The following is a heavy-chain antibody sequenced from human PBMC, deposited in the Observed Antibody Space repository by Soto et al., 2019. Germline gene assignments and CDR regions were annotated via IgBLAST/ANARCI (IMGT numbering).Heavy chain of an antibody. J-gene: IGHJ6*02. CDR2: ISHDGGTE. CDR3: ARDLVVVTDAGMDV. Sequence: QVQLVESGGGVVQPGRSLRLSCAASGFTFSNYGIHWVRQAPGKGLEWVALISHDGGTEYYADSAKGRFTVSRDNAKNTVHLQMNSLRPEATALYYCARDLVVVTDAGMDVWGQGTTVIVSS. CDR1: GFTFSNYG. D-gene: IGHD2-21*02. V-gene: IGHV3-30*03.